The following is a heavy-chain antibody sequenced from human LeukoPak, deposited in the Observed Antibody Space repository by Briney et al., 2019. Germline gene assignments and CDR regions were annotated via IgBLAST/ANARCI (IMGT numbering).Heavy chain of an antibody. CDR3: ARQSMEQLVVDYFDY. V-gene: IGHV5-51*01. CDR2: IYPGDSDT. Sequence: GESLKISCKGSGYSFTSYWIGWVRQMPGKGLEWMGIIYPGDSDTRYSPSFQGQVTISADKSISTAYLQWSSLKASDTAMYYCARQSMEQLVVDYFDYWGQGTLVTVSS. D-gene: IGHD6-6*01. J-gene: IGHJ4*02. CDR1: GYSFTSYW.